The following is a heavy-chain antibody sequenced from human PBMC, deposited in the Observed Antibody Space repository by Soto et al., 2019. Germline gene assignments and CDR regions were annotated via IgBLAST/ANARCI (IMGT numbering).Heavy chain of an antibody. CDR2: IGTAGDT. CDR3: ARAKRPRDSSSWYPDYYYYCMYV. J-gene: IGHJ6*02. V-gene: IGHV3-13*01. D-gene: IGHD6-13*01. CDR1: GFTFSSYD. Sequence: GGSLRLSCAASGFTFSSYDMHWVRQATGKGLEWVSAIGTAGDTYYPDSVKGRFTISRENAKNSLYLQMNSLRAGDTAVYYCARAKRPRDSSSWYPDYYYYCMYVWGQGTTVTVSS.